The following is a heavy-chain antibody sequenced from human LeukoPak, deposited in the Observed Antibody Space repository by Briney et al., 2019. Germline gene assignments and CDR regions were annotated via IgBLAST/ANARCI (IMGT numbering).Heavy chain of an antibody. J-gene: IGHJ6*02. CDR1: GYTFSRYY. Sequence: GASVKVSCKTSGYTFSRYYIHWVRQAPGQGLEWMGITNTSGATTRYGQKFKGRVTATRDTSTSTVYMEISSLNSEDTAVYYCARGLESSGWYGMDVWGQGTTIIVSS. CDR2: TNTSGATT. V-gene: IGHV1-46*01. D-gene: IGHD6-19*01. CDR3: ARGLESSGWYGMDV.